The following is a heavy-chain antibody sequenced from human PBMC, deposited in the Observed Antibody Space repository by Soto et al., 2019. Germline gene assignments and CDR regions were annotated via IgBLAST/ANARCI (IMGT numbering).Heavy chain of an antibody. Sequence: GGSLRLSCAASGFTFSSYSMNWVRQAPGKGLEWVSSISSSSSYIYYADSVKGRFTISRDNAKNSLYLQMNSLRAEDTAVYYCARGVWTAAAGNDAFDIWGQGTMVTVSS. V-gene: IGHV3-21*01. CDR3: ARGVWTAAAGNDAFDI. J-gene: IGHJ3*02. D-gene: IGHD6-13*01. CDR2: ISSSSSYI. CDR1: GFTFSSYS.